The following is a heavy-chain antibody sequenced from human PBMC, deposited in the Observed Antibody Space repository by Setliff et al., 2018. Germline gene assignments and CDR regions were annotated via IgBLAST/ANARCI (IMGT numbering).Heavy chain of an antibody. CDR3: ARGDFYCYFYMDV. V-gene: IGHV1-69*05. J-gene: IGHJ6*03. CDR2: IISMFGTT. CDR1: GGTFSTYA. Sequence: SVKVSCKASGGTFSTYAISWVRQAPGQGLEWMGGIISMFGTTNYAQKFQGRVTITTDKSTSTAYMELSSLRSGDTAIYYCARGDFYCYFYMDVWGQGTTVTVSS.